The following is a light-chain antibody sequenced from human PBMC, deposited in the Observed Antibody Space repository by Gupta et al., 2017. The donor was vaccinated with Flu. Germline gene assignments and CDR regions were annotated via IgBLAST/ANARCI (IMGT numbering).Light chain of an antibody. CDR2: AAS. Sequence: DIQVTQSPSSLSASVGDRVTITCRASQSISSYLNWYQHKPGSPPKLLIYAASTLQRGVPSRFSGSGSGTSFTLTISSLQAEDFATYYCQESHTTSWTFGQGTKVEVK. V-gene: IGKV1-39*01. CDR1: QSISSY. J-gene: IGKJ1*01. CDR3: QESHTTSWT.